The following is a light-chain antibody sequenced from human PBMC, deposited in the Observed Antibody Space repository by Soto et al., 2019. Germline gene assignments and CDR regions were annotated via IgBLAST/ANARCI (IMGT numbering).Light chain of an antibody. V-gene: IGKV1-39*01. CDR3: KQSYSTPCS. CDR2: AAS. CDR1: QSISSY. Sequence: DIQMTQSPSSLSASVGDRVTITCRASQSISSYLNWYQQKPGKAPKLLIYAASSLQSGVPSRFSGSGSGTDFTLTIRSLLPEDFGTYYCKQSYSTPCSCAQETKVDIK. J-gene: IGKJ1*01.